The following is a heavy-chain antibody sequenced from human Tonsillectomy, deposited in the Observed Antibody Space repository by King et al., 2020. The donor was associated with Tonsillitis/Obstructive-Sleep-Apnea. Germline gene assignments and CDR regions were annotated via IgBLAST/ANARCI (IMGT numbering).Heavy chain of an antibody. CDR2: IWYDGSNK. J-gene: IGHJ3*02. Sequence: VQLVESGGGVVQPGRSLRLSCAASGFTFSSYGMHWVRQAPGKGLEWVAVIWYDGSNKYYADSVKGRFTISRDNSKNTLYLQMNSLRAEDTAVYYCAGEGITIFGVALDAFDIWGQGTMVTVSS. V-gene: IGHV3-33*01. D-gene: IGHD3-3*01. CDR1: GFTFSSYG. CDR3: AGEGITIFGVALDAFDI.